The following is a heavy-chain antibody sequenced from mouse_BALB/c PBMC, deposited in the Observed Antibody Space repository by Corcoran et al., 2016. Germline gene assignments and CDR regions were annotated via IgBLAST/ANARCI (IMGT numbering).Heavy chain of an antibody. D-gene: IGHD3-3*01. CDR1: GYTFTSYG. J-gene: IGHJ3*01. Sequence: EVQLQQSGPELVKPGASVKMSCKASGYTFTSYGMHWVKQKPGQGLEWIGYINPYNDGTKYNEKFKGKATLTSDTSSSTAYMELSSLTSEDSAVYYCARRGNSEGFAYWGQGTMVTVSA. V-gene: IGHV1S136*01. CDR2: INPYNDGT. CDR3: ARRGNSEGFAY.